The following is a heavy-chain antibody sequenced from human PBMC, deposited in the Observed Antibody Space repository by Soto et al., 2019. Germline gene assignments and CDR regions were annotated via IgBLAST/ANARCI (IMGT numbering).Heavy chain of an antibody. CDR3: AKAPRRRENENYYYYMDV. J-gene: IGHJ6*03. Sequence: GGSLRLSCAASGFTFSSYAMSWVRQAPGKGLEWVSAISGSGGSTYYADSVKGRFTISRDNSKNTLYLQMNSLRAEDTAVYYCAKAPRRRENENYYYYMDVWGKGTTVTVSS. CDR1: GFTFSSYA. V-gene: IGHV3-23*01. D-gene: IGHD6-6*01. CDR2: ISGSGGST.